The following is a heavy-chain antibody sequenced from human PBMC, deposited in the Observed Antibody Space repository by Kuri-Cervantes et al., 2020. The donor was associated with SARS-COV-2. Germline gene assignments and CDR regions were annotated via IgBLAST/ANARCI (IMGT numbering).Heavy chain of an antibody. CDR2: IYYSGST. J-gene: IGHJ6*03. CDR3: ARHSNWGSGEYYYYMDV. CDR1: GVTISSSSYY. Sequence: SETLSLTCTVSGVTISSSSYYWGWIRQPPGKGLEWIGSIYYSGSTYYNPSLKSRVTISVDTSKNQFSLKLSYVTAADTAVYYCARHSNWGSGEYYYYMDVWGQGTTVTVSS. D-gene: IGHD7-27*01. V-gene: IGHV4-39*01.